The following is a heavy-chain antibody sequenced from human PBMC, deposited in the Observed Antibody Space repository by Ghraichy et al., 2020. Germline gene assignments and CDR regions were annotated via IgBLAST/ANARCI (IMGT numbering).Heavy chain of an antibody. Sequence: SETLSLTCTVSDDSINSYYWSWIRQTPRKGLEWFGYVHLRGVIQYSPVLKCLLSISTDSSKNQFSLNLTPVTAADTAIYCCARDPAGDYGVWGRGTRV. V-gene: IGHV4-59*01. CDR3: ARDPAGDYGV. CDR2: VHLRGVI. CDR1: DDSINSYY. J-gene: IGHJ4*02. D-gene: IGHD4-17*01.